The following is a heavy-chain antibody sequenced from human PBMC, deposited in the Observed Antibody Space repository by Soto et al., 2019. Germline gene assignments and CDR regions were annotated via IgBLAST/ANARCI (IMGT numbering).Heavy chain of an antibody. CDR2: INAGNGDT. V-gene: IGHV1-3*01. Sequence: ASVKVSCKASGYTFTSYTVHWVRQAPGQRLEWMGWINAGNGDTKYSQKFQGRVTITRDTFASTAYMELRSLRSEDTAVYYCASGPWVVAGYHYYGMDVWGQGTTVTVSS. CDR1: GYTFTSYT. J-gene: IGHJ6*02. CDR3: ASGPWVVAGYHYYGMDV. D-gene: IGHD6-19*01.